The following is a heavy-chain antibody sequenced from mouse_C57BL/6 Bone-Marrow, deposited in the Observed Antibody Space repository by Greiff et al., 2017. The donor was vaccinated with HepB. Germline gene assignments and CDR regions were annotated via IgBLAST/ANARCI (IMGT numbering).Heavy chain of an antibody. Sequence: QVQLKQPGAELVKPGASVKLSCKASGYTFTSYWMHWVKQRPGQGLEWIGMIHPNSGSTNYNEKFKSKATLTVDKSSSTAYMQLSSLTSEDSAVYYCARGGLLSAMEYWGQGTSVTVSS. CDR2: IHPNSGST. CDR3: ARGGLLSAMEY. J-gene: IGHJ4*01. V-gene: IGHV1-64*01. D-gene: IGHD2-1*01. CDR1: GYTFTSYW.